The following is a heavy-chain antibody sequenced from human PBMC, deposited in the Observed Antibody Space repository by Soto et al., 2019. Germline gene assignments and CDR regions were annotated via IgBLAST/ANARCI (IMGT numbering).Heavy chain of an antibody. CDR1: GFTFGIYS. Sequence: PGGSLRLSCAASGFTFGIYSMNWVRQAPGKGLEWISYINGSSSTMYYADSVKGRFIISRDNADNSLYLQMNSLRDGDTAVYYCARGDRFRCSGDRCFSDGLFLSWGQGTLVTVS. CDR3: ARGDRFRCSGDRCFSDGLFLS. V-gene: IGHV3-48*02. CDR2: INGSSSTM. J-gene: IGHJ5*02. D-gene: IGHD2-15*01.